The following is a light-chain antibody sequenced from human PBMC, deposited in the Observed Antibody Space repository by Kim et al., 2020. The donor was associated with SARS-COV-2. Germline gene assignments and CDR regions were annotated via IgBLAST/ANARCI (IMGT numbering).Light chain of an antibody. J-gene: IGKJ4*01. CDR2: EGS. Sequence: EIVMTQTPVSLSVTPGQPASISCKSTQSLLHTDGKTYLYWYLQKPGQPPQLLLYEGSNRFSGVPTRFSGSGSGTDFILKISRVEAEDVGIYYCMQSIQLPLIFGGGTKVDIK. CDR1: QSLLHTDGKTY. CDR3: MQSIQLPLI. V-gene: IGKV2D-29*01.